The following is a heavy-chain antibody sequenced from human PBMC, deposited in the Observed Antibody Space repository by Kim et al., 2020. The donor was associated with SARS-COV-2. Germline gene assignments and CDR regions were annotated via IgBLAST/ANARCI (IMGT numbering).Heavy chain of an antibody. Sequence: ASVKVSCKVSGYTLTELSMHWVRQAPGKGLEWMGGFDPEDGETIYAQKFQGRVTMTEDTSTDTAYMELSSLRSEDTAVYYCATTRLGYVSRTTVTTGWFDPWGQGTLVTVSS. D-gene: IGHD4-17*01. CDR2: FDPEDGET. V-gene: IGHV1-24*01. CDR1: GYTLTELS. J-gene: IGHJ5*02. CDR3: ATTRLGYVSRTTVTTGWFDP.